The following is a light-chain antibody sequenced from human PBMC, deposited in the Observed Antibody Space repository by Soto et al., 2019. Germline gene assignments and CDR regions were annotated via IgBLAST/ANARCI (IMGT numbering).Light chain of an antibody. CDR2: EVS. CDR1: STDVGGYNY. Sequence: QSALTQPPSAAGSPGQSVTISCTGTSTDVGGYNYVSWYQQYPGKAPKLMIYEVSKRPSGVPDRFSGSKSGNTASLTVSGLQAEDEADYYCSSYGGNTIFVFGGGTKVTVL. CDR3: SSYGGNTIFV. V-gene: IGLV2-8*01. J-gene: IGLJ2*01.